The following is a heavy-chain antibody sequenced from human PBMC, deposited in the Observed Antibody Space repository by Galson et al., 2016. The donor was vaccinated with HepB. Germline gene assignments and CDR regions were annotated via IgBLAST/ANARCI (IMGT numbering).Heavy chain of an antibody. CDR2: INPIAGTT. CDR3: TRERGSHGFDY. CDR1: GYTFIIYY. V-gene: IGHV1-46*01. D-gene: IGHD3-16*01. Sequence: SVKVSCKASGYTFIIYYIHWVRQAPGQGLEWMGIINPIAGTTTYEQRFQGRLTLTRDTSTSTVYMDLSSPTSEDTAVYYCTRERGSHGFDYWGQGTLVTVSS. J-gene: IGHJ4*02.